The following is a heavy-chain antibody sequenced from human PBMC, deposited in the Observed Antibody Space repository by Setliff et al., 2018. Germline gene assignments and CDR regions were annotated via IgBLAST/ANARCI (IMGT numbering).Heavy chain of an antibody. D-gene: IGHD1-1*01. CDR2: IITAFGSA. J-gene: IGHJ4*02. CDR1: GTTFNSHA. CDR3: ARGDGTTYPSDY. V-gene: IGHV1-69*13. Sequence: SVKVSCKTSGTTFNSHAINWVRQAPGQGLEWMGRIITAFGSAISAQKFQGRVTITADESTSTAYMELSSLRSEDTAAYYCARGDGTTYPSDYWGQGTPVTVSS.